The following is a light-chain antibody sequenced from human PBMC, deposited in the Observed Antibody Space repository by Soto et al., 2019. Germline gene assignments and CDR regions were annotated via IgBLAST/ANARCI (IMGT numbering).Light chain of an antibody. J-gene: IGLJ2*01. CDR3: QVWDRTSDHVV. CDR2: DDR. Sequence: SYALTQPPSVSVAPGQTARITCEGNNIGSKNVHWYQQKPGQAPALVVYDDRGRPSGVPERLSGSNSGNTATLTISRVEAGYEADYYCQVWDRTSDHVVFGGGTKLTVL. V-gene: IGLV3-21*02. CDR1: NIGSKN.